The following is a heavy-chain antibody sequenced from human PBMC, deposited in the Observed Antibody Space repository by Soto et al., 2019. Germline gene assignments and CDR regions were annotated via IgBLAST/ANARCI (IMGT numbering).Heavy chain of an antibody. V-gene: IGHV4-59*01. CDR3: ARGTTVTTLRGSAYDY. D-gene: IGHD4-17*01. Sequence: PSETLSLTCTVSGGSISSYYWSWIRQPPGKGLEWIGYIYYSGSTNYNPSLKSRVTISVDTSKNQFSLKLSSVTAADTAVYYCARGTTVTTLRGSAYDYWGQGTLVTVSS. CDR1: GGSISSYY. J-gene: IGHJ4*02. CDR2: IYYSGST.